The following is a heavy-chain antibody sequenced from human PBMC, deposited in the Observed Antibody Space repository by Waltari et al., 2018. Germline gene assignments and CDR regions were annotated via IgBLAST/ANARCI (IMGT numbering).Heavy chain of an antibody. D-gene: IGHD6-13*01. Sequence: QVQLVQSGAEVKKPGASVKVSCKASGYTFTSYAMHWVCQAPGQRLEWMGWINAGNGNTKYSQKFQGRVTITRDTSASTAYMELSSLRSEDTAVYYCARDGAGLAAAGTFSTWGQGTLVTVSS. J-gene: IGHJ5*02. CDR3: ARDGAGLAAAGTFST. V-gene: IGHV1-3*01. CDR1: GYTFTSYA. CDR2: INAGNGNT.